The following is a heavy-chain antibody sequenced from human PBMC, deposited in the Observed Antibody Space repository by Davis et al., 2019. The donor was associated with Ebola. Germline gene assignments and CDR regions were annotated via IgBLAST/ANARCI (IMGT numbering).Heavy chain of an antibody. J-gene: IGHJ6*02. D-gene: IGHD5-12*01. Sequence: MPSETLSLTCTVSGGSISSYYWSWVRQPPGKGLEWIGSIYYSGSTYYNPSLKSRVTISVDTSKNQFSLKLSSVTAADTAVYYCARVGIVATRGTNYYYYGMDVWGQGTTVTVSS. CDR3: ARVGIVATRGTNYYYYGMDV. V-gene: IGHV4-59*01. CDR2: IYYSGST. CDR1: GGSISSYY.